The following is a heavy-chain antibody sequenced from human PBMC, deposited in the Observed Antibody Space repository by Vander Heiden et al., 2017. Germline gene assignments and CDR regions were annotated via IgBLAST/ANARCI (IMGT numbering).Heavy chain of an antibody. D-gene: IGHD4-17*01. CDR3: ARVPSRNGDYAFGAFDL. Sequence: EVQLVESGGGLVQIGGSLRLSCAASGFTLSTYWMHWVRQAPGKGLVWVSRISTDGSSTSYADSVQGRFTISRDNAKNTLYLQMNSLRAEDTAVYYCARVPSRNGDYAFGAFDLWGQGTMVTVSS. CDR2: ISTDGSST. V-gene: IGHV3-74*01. J-gene: IGHJ3*01. CDR1: GFTLSTYW.